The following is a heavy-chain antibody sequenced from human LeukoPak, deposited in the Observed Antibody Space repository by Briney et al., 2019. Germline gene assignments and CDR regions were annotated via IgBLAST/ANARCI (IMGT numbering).Heavy chain of an antibody. V-gene: IGHV4-61*02. CDR3: ATSRFSGGLGRFDP. D-gene: IGHD3-10*01. J-gene: IGHJ5*02. Sequence: SETLSLTCTVSGGSINSGSYYYHWIRQPAGKGLEWIGRIYTSGSTIYNPSLKSRVTISVDTSKNQVSLRLTSVTAADTAVYYCATSRFSGGLGRFDPWGQGTLVTVSS. CDR1: GGSINSGSYY. CDR2: IYTSGST.